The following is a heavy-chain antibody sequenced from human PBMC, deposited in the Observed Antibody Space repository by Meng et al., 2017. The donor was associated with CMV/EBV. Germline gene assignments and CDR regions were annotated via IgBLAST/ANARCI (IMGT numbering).Heavy chain of an antibody. V-gene: IGHV3-23*03. Sequence: GGSLRLSCAVSGFTFSSYAMSWVRQAPGKGLEWVSVIYSGGSSTHYADPVKGRFTISRDNSKNTLYLQMNSLRAEDTAVYYCAKFEYQLLRHYYYYYYGMDVWGQGTTVTVSS. J-gene: IGHJ6*02. CDR3: AKFEYQLLRHYYYYYYGMDV. CDR2: IYSGGSST. CDR1: GFTFSSYA. D-gene: IGHD2-2*01.